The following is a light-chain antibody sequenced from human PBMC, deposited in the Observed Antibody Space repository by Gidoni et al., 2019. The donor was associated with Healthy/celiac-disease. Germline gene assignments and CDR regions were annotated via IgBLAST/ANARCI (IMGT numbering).Light chain of an antibody. CDR2: GNS. Sequence: QSVLTPPPSVSGAPGQRVTISCTGSSSTIGAGYDVHWYQQIPGTAPKLLIYGNSNRPAGVPDRFSGSKSGTSAALAITGLQAEDEADYYCQSYDSSLSGSVFGGGTKLXVX. J-gene: IGLJ2*01. V-gene: IGLV1-40*01. CDR3: QSYDSSLSGSV. CDR1: SSTIGAGYD.